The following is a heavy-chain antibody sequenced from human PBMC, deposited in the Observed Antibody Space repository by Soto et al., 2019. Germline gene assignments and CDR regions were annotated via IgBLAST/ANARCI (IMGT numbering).Heavy chain of an antibody. D-gene: IGHD3-10*01. V-gene: IGHV4-39*01. CDR2: ISYSGST. Sequence: SETLSLTCTVSGGSISSSSYYWGWIRQPPGKGLGWIGSISYSGSTYYNPSLKSRVSISVDTSKNQFSLKLSSVTAADTAVYYCVRITMVRGHSFCGQGTRVTVSS. CDR1: GGSISSSSYY. J-gene: IGHJ4*02. CDR3: VRITMVRGHSF.